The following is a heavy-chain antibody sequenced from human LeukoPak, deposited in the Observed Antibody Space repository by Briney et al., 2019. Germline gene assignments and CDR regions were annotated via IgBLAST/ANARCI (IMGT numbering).Heavy chain of an antibody. CDR3: ANGEGLVEYCYA. Sequence: GGSLRLSCAASGFTFSSYAMSWVRQAPGKGLEWVSAISGSGGSTYYADSVKGRFTISRDNSKNTLYLQMNSLRAEDTAVYYCANGEGLVEYCYAWGQGTLVTVSS. D-gene: IGHD2/OR15-2a*01. J-gene: IGHJ5*02. V-gene: IGHV3-23*01. CDR2: ISGSGGST. CDR1: GFTFSSYA.